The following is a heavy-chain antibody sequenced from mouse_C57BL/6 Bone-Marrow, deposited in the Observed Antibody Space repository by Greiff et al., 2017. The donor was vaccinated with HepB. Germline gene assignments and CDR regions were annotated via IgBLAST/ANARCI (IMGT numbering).Heavy chain of an antibody. CDR3: ARIYYYGSSGVWYFDV. D-gene: IGHD1-1*01. CDR2: ISYSGST. Sequence: EVKLQESGPGLAKPSQTLSLTCSVTGYSITSDYWNWIRKFPGNKLEYMGYISYSGSTYYNPSLKSRISITRDTSKNQYYLQLNSVTTEDTAKYYCARIYYYGSSGVWYFDVWGTGTTVTVSS. V-gene: IGHV3-8*01. CDR1: GYSITSDY. J-gene: IGHJ1*03.